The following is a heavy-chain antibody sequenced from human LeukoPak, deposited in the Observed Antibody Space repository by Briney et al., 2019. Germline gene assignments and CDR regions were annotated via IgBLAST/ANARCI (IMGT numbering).Heavy chain of an antibody. CDR3: VRGQATAWGLDY. Sequence: PGGSLRLSCAASGFTFSSYGMHWVRQAPGKGLEWVAFIHYDGSNEYYADSVKGRFTISRDNSKNTLSLQMNSLRAEDTALYYCVRGQATAWGLDYWGQGTLVTVSS. CDR1: GFTFSSYG. D-gene: IGHD6-13*01. V-gene: IGHV3-30*02. J-gene: IGHJ4*02. CDR2: IHYDGSNE.